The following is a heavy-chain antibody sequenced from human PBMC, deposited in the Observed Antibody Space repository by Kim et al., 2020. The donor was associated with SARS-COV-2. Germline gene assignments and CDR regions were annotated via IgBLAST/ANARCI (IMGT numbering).Heavy chain of an antibody. D-gene: IGHD3-22*01. J-gene: IGHJ3*02. Sequence: GGSLRLSCAASGFTFSSYAMSWVRQAPGKGLEWVSAISGSGGSTYYADSVKGRFTISRDNSKNTLYLQMNSLRAEDTAVYYCAKDHQDYYDSSGYFHDAFDIWGQGTMVTVSS. CDR3: AKDHQDYYDSSGYFHDAFDI. CDR1: GFTFSSYA. V-gene: IGHV3-23*01. CDR2: ISGSGGST.